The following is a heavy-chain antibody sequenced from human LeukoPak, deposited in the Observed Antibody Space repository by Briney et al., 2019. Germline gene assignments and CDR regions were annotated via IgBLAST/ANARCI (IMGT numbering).Heavy chain of an antibody. V-gene: IGHV1-8*01. D-gene: IGHD3-16*02. CDR1: GYTFTSYD. Sequence: ASVKVSCKASGYTFTSYDINWVRQATGQGLEWMGWMNPNSGNTGYAQKFQGRVTMTRNTSISTAYMELSSLRSEDTAVYYCARDGAAASLKRLSRPNDWFDPWGQGTLVTVSS. CDR2: MNPNSGNT. J-gene: IGHJ5*02. CDR3: ARDGAAASLKRLSRPNDWFDP.